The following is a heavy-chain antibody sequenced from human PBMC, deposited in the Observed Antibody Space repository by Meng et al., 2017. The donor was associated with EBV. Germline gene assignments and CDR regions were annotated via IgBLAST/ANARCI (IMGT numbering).Heavy chain of an antibody. V-gene: IGHV3-21*01. CDR3: ARDRTSNRFDY. CDR2: ISSNSIDI. Sequence: REESGVGLVKPGESLRLSCAASGFTLRSYSMNWVRLAPGKGLEWVSSISSNSIDIYYADLVKGRFTISRDNAKNSLFLQMNSLRAEDTAVYYCARDRTSNRFDYWGQGTLVTVSS. CDR1: GFTLRSYS. D-gene: IGHD2-8*01. J-gene: IGHJ4*02.